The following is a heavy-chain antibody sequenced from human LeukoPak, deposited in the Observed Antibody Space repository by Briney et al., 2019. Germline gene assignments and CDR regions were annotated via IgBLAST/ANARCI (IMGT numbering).Heavy chain of an antibody. J-gene: IGHJ4*02. Sequence: PSETLSLTCTVSGGSISSGDYYWSWVRQPPGKGLEWIGYIYYSGSTDYTPSLKSRVTISVDTSKNQFSLKLSSVTAADTAVYYCARDYGDYGAPFDYWGQGTLVTVSS. CDR3: ARDYGDYGAPFDY. V-gene: IGHV4-30-4*01. CDR2: IYYSGST. CDR1: GGSISSGDYY. D-gene: IGHD4-17*01.